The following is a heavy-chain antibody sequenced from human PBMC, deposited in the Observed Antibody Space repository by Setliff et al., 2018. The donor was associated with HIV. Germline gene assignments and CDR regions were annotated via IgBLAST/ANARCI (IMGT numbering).Heavy chain of an antibody. Sequence: PGGSLRLSCAASGFTFDEFAIHWVRQAPGKGLEWVAGISWDGVYIYYADSVRGRFTISRDNAKSSLYLQMDSLRPDDMALYYCAKDFGNYDSSGLDYWGQGTLVTVSS. V-gene: IGHV3-9*03. CDR2: ISWDGVYI. J-gene: IGHJ4*02. D-gene: IGHD3-22*01. CDR3: AKDFGNYDSSGLDY. CDR1: GFTFDEFA.